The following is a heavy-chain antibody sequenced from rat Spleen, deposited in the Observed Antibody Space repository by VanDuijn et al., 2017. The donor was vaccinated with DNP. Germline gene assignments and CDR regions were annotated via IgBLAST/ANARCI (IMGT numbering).Heavy chain of an antibody. CDR1: GFTFSDYN. CDR2: INYDGSNT. V-gene: IGHV5-7*01. CDR3: ARPDY. J-gene: IGHJ2*01. Sequence: EVQLVESGGGLVQPGRSLKLSCAASGFTFSDYNMVWVRQAPKEGLEWVATINYDGSNTYYRDSVRGRFTISRDNAKSTLYLQMHSLRSEDTATYYCARPDYWGQGVMVTVSS.